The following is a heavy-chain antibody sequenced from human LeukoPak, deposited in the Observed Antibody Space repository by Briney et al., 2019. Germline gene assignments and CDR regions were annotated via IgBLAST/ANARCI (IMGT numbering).Heavy chain of an antibody. CDR1: GYTFISYG. CDR2: IIPIFGTA. CDR3: ARVGGIVVVPAAANWFDP. Sequence: GASVKVSCKASGYTFISYGISWVRQAPGQGLEWMGGIIPIFGTANYAQKFQGRVTITADESTSTAYMELSSLRSEDTAVYYCARVGGIVVVPAAANWFDPWGQGTLVTVSS. J-gene: IGHJ5*02. V-gene: IGHV1-69*13. D-gene: IGHD2-2*01.